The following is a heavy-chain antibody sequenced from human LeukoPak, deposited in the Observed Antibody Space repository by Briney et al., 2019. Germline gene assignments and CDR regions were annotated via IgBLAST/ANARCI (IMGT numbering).Heavy chain of an antibody. V-gene: IGHV3-72*01. CDR3: AASSESCSSGRCRHCFDT. D-gene: IGHD2-15*01. Sequence: HPEGSLRLSCAASGFTLSGRYMDWVRQAPGEGLEWVGRTRDKANSYTTQYAASVQGRFTISRDDSKNSLYLQMDRLKTEDTAIYYCAASSESCSSGRCRHCFDTWGQGTLVTVSS. J-gene: IGHJ4*02. CDR2: TRDKANSYTT. CDR1: GFTLSGRY.